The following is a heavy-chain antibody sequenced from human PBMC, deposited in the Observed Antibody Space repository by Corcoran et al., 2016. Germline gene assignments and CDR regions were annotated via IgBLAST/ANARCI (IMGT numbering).Heavy chain of an antibody. Sequence: QVQLVESGGGVVQPGRSLRLSCAASGFTFSSYGMHWVRQAPGKGLEWVAVIWYDGSNKYYADFVKGRFTISRDNSKNTLYLQMNSLRAEDTAVYYCARDIVVVVAATNYYYGMDVWGQGTTVTVSS. J-gene: IGHJ6*02. CDR2: IWYDGSNK. CDR1: GFTFSSYG. V-gene: IGHV3-33*01. CDR3: ARDIVVVVAATNYYYGMDV. D-gene: IGHD2-15*01.